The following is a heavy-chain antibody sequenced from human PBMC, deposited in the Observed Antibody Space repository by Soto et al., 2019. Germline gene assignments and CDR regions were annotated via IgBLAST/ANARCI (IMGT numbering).Heavy chain of an antibody. V-gene: IGHV3-23*01. J-gene: IGHJ3*02. D-gene: IGHD3-16*01. CDR1: GFPFSSYA. CDR3: AKGGYYSLFDI. Sequence: GSLLLACIASGFPFSSYAMSWVRQTPGKGLEWVSVISGSGGRTYYADSVKGRFTISRDNSNNTLSLQMHILRVEDTAVYFCAKGGYYSLFDIWGQGTMVTVSS. CDR2: ISGSGGRT.